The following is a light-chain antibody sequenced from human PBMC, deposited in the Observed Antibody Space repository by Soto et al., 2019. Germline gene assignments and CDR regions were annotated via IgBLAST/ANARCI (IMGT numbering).Light chain of an antibody. V-gene: IGLV1-40*01. CDR1: SSNIGAGYD. CDR3: QSYDSSLSGYV. Sequence: QPVLTQTPSVSGAPGQRVTISCTGRSSNIGAGYDVHWYQHLPGTAPKLLIYGTTNRPSGVPDRFSGSKSGISASLAITGLQAEDEADYYCQSYDSSLSGYVFGTGTKLTVL. J-gene: IGLJ1*01. CDR2: GTT.